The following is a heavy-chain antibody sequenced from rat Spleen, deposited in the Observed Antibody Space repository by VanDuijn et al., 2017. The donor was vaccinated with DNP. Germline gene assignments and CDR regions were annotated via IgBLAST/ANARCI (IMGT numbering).Heavy chain of an antibody. CDR3: ARDWDPG. V-gene: IGHV5-31*01. Sequence: EVQLVESGGDLVQPGRSLKLSCVASGFTFNNYWMTWIRQVPGKGLEWIASINTDGGSTDYLDSVKGRFTISRDNAKNTLYLQMNSLRSEDTATYYCARDWDPGRGQGTLVTVSS. J-gene: IGHJ3*01. D-gene: IGHD1-4*01. CDR1: GFTFNNYW. CDR2: INTDGGST.